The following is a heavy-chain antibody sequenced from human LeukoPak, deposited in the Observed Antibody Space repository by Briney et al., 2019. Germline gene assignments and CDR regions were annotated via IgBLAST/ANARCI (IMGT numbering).Heavy chain of an antibody. J-gene: IGHJ4*02. CDR3: ARSYYYDSSGYYNY. D-gene: IGHD3-22*01. CDR2: TYYRSKWYN. CDR1: GDSVSSNSAA. Sequence: SQTLSLTCAISGDSVSSNSAAWNWLRQSPSRGLEWLGRTYYRSKWYNDYAVSVKSRITINPDTSKNQFSLQLNSVTPEDTAVYYCARSYYYDSSGYYNYWGQGTLVTVSS. V-gene: IGHV6-1*01.